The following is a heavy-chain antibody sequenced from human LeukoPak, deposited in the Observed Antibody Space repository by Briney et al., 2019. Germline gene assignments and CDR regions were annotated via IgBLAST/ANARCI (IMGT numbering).Heavy chain of an antibody. CDR3: ARLIDEGYCSGGSCYAGWFDP. J-gene: IGHJ5*02. CDR1: GGSLSGYY. V-gene: IGHV4-59*08. CDR2: LYYSGST. Sequence: SETLSLICTVSGGSLSGYYWNWIRQPPGKGLEWIGYLYYSGSTNYNPPLKSRVTISVDTSKNQFALKLSSVTAADTAVYYCARLIDEGYCSGGSCYAGWFDPWGQGTLVTVSS. D-gene: IGHD2-15*01.